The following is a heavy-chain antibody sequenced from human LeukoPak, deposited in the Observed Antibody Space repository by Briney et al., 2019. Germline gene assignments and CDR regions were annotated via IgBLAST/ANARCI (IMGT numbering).Heavy chain of an antibody. D-gene: IGHD6-13*01. Sequence: SVKVSCEASGGTFSSYAMSWVRQAPGQGLEWMGGIIPIFGTANYAQKFQGRVTITTDESTSTAYMELSSLRSEDTTVYYCARGEAAGTLNWFDPWGQGTLVTVSS. J-gene: IGHJ5*02. CDR3: ARGEAAGTLNWFDP. V-gene: IGHV1-69*05. CDR1: GGTFSSYA. CDR2: IIPIFGTA.